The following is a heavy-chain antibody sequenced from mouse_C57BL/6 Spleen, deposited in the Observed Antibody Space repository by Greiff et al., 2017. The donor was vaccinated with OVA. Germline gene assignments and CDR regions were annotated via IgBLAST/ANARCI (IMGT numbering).Heavy chain of an antibody. CDR1: GFTFSSYA. V-gene: IGHV5-4*03. D-gene: IGHD4-1*01. CDR3: ARSLTGTFAY. Sequence: DVMLVESGGGLVKPGGSLKLSCAASGFTFSSYAMSWVRQTPEKRLEWVATISDGGSYTYYPDNVKGRFTISRDNAKNNLYLQMSHLKSEDTAMYYCARSLTGTFAYWGQGTLVTVSA. CDR2: ISDGGSYT. J-gene: IGHJ3*01.